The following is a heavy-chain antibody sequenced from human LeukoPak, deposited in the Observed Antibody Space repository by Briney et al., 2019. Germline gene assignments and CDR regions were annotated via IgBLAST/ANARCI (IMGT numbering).Heavy chain of an antibody. CDR3: ARESSRGITMVRGVLDD. D-gene: IGHD3-10*01. V-gene: IGHV1-69*13. CDR2: IIPIFGTA. CDR1: VGTFSSSA. J-gene: IGHJ4*02. Sequence: SVKVSCMASVGTFSSSAISWVRQAPGQGLEWMGGIIPIFGTANYAQKFQGRVTITADESTSTAYMELSSLRSEDTAVYYCARESSRGITMVRGVLDDWVQGTLVTVSS.